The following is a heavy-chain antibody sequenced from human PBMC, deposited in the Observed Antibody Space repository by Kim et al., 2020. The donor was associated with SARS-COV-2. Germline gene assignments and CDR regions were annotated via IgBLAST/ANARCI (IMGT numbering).Heavy chain of an antibody. CDR2: INAGNGNT. Sequence: ASVKVSCKASGYTFTSYAMHWVRQAPGQRLEWMGWINAGNGNTKYSQKFQGRVTITRDTSASTAYMELSSLRSEDTAVYYCARDLDSGSYWRYYGMDVWGQGTTVTVSS. J-gene: IGHJ6*02. D-gene: IGHD1-26*01. CDR3: ARDLDSGSYWRYYGMDV. V-gene: IGHV1-3*01. CDR1: GYTFTSYA.